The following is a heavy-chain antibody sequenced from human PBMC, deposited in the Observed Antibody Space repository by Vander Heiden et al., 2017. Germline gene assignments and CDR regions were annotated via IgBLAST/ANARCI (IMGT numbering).Heavy chain of an antibody. J-gene: IGHJ2*01. CDR1: HFTVGTDD. V-gene: IGHV3-53*01. Sequence: VESGEGLINPGGSQRLSCAASHFTVGTDDLTLGRQSPGKGLKWVSVVDSGGSTDYATAERGRFTISRYNSKNTVYLQMNSLRAEDTAVYYCARGPHVNYSYFDLWGRGTLVTVSS. CDR3: ARGPHVNYSYFDL. CDR2: VDSGGST.